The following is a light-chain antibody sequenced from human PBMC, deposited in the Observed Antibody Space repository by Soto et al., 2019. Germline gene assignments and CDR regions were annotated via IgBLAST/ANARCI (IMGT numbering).Light chain of an antibody. V-gene: IGKV1-5*03. CDR1: QCVSRW. CDR3: QQYNDNWT. J-gene: IGKJ1*01. Sequence: DIQMTQSPSTLSASVGDRVTITCRASQCVSRWLAWYQQKPGKAPKLLIYKASTLESGVPSRFSGSGSGTEFTLAISSLQPDDSATYYCQQYNDNWTFGQGTKVEIK. CDR2: KAS.